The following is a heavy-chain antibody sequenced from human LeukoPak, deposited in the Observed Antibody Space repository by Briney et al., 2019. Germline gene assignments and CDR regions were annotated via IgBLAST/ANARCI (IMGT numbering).Heavy chain of an antibody. CDR1: GGSISSYS. J-gene: IGHJ5*02. CDR3: ARVPPTPSQQLVPGVLPT. V-gene: IGHV4-59*13. Sequence: SETLSLTCTVSGGSISSYSWSWIRQPPGKGLEGVGYIYYSGSTNYNPSLKSRVTISGDTSKNQFSLRLRSVTAPDTAVYYCARVPPTPSQQLVPGVLPTWGQGTLVTVSS. D-gene: IGHD6-13*01. CDR2: IYYSGST.